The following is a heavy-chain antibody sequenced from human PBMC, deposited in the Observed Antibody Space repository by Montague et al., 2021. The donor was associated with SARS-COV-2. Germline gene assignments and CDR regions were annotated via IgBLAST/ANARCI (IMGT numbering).Heavy chain of an antibody. V-gene: IGHV2-70*11. CDR2: IDWDDDK. Sequence: PALVKPTQTLTLTCTFSGFSLSTSGMCVSWIRQPPGKALEWLARIDWDDDKYYSTSLKTRLTISKDTSKNQVVLTMTNMDPVDTATYYCARTHYGILPGYYYDIDVWGQGTTVAVSS. J-gene: IGHJ6*02. CDR1: GFSLSTSGMC. D-gene: IGHD3-9*01. CDR3: ARTHYGILPGYYYDIDV.